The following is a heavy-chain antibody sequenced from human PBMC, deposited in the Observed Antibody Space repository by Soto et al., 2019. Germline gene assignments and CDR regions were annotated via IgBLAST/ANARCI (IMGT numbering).Heavy chain of an antibody. CDR1: GYTFTNYG. V-gene: IGHV1-18*01. J-gene: IGHJ6*02. Sequence: QVQLVQSGAEVKKPGASVKVSCKASGYTFTNYGISWVRQAPGQGLEWMGWISAYNGNTNYAQKLQGRVTMTTDTSTSTAYMELRSLRSDDTAVYYCARILSSGWYIDYYGMDVWGQGTTVTVSS. CDR2: ISAYNGNT. CDR3: ARILSSGWYIDYYGMDV. D-gene: IGHD6-19*01.